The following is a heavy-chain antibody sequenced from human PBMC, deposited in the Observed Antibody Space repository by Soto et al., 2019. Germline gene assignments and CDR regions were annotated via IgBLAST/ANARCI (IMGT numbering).Heavy chain of an antibody. Sequence: DVQLVESGGGLVKPGGSLRLSCVGSGFTFSSYSMNWVRQAPGKGLEWVSSISTSGDYTYYADSLRGRFTISRDSAKNSLYLQMNSLRAEDTAVYYCARDDQGRGSGSYDYWGQGTLVTVSS. CDR2: ISTSGDYT. CDR1: GFTFSSYS. J-gene: IGHJ4*02. CDR3: ARDDQGRGSGSYDY. V-gene: IGHV3-21*02. D-gene: IGHD3-10*01.